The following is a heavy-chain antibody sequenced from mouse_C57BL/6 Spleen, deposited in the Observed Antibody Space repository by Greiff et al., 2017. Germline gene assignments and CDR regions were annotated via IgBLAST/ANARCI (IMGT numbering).Heavy chain of an antibody. CDR1: GFTFSDYG. V-gene: IGHV5-17*01. Sequence: EVKVEESGGGLVKPGGSLKLSCAASGFTFSDYGMHWVRQAPEKGLEWVAYISSGSSTIYYADTVKGRFTISRDNAKNTLFLQMTSLRSEDTAMYYCARALAFSSYYAMDYWGQGTSVTVSS. CDR3: ARALAFSSYYAMDY. J-gene: IGHJ4*01. CDR2: ISSGSSTI.